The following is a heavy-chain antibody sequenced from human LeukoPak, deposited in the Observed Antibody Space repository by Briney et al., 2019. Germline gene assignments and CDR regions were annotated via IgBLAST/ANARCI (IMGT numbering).Heavy chain of an antibody. Sequence: PGGSLRLSCAASGFTFSSYSMNWVRQAPGKGLEWVSAVSGSGVSTYYADSVKGRFTVSRDNSKNTLYLQMNSLRAEDTAVYYCAKARGQQLVPFYMDVWGKGTTVTVSS. CDR2: VSGSGVST. V-gene: IGHV3-23*01. CDR1: GFTFSSYS. CDR3: AKARGQQLVPFYMDV. J-gene: IGHJ6*03. D-gene: IGHD6-13*01.